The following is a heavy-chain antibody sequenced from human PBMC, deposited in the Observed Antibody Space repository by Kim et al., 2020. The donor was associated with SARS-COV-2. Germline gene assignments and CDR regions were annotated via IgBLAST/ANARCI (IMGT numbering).Heavy chain of an antibody. J-gene: IGHJ4*02. Sequence: SRVTISVDTSKNQFSLKLSSVTAADTAVYYCARVPRGYCSSTSCYTEDYWGQGTLVTVSS. D-gene: IGHD2-2*02. CDR3: ARVPRGYCSSTSCYTEDY. V-gene: IGHV4-34*01.